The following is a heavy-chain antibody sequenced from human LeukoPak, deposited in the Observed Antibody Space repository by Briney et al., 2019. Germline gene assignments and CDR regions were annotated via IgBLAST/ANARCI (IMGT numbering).Heavy chain of an antibody. J-gene: IGHJ4*02. CDR3: ARGAYYYED. CDR2: ISSSSSTI. Sequence: PGGSLRLSCAASGFTFSSHSMNWVRQAPGKGLEWVSYISSSSSTIYYADSVKGRFTISRDNAKNSLYLQMNSQRAADTAVYYCARGAYYYEDWGQGTLVTVSS. V-gene: IGHV3-48*01. CDR1: GFTFSSHS.